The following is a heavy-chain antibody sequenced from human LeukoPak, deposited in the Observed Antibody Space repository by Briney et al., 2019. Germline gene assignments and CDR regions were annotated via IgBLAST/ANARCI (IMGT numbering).Heavy chain of an antibody. Sequence: GGSLRLSCAASGFTFSSYSMNWVRQAPGKGLEWVSYISSSSSTIYYADSVKSRFTISRDNAKNSLYLQMNSLRAEDTAVYYCARTLRAAYYYYYMDVWGKGTTVTVSS. J-gene: IGHJ6*03. CDR1: GFTFSSYS. V-gene: IGHV3-48*01. CDR3: ARTLRAAYYYYYMDV. CDR2: ISSSSSTI.